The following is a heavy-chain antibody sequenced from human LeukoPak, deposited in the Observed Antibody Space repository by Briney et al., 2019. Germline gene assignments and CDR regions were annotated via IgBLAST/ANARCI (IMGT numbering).Heavy chain of an antibody. V-gene: IGHV4-30-4*01. CDR1: GGSISSGDYY. CDR3: ARSLNDYSNFFYFDY. Sequence: SETLSLTCTVSGGSISSGDYYWSWIRQPPGKGLEWIGYIYYSGSTNYNPSLKSRVTISVDTSKNQFSLKLSSVTAADTAVYYCARSLNDYSNFFYFDYWGQGTLVTVSS. CDR2: IYYSGST. J-gene: IGHJ4*02. D-gene: IGHD4-11*01.